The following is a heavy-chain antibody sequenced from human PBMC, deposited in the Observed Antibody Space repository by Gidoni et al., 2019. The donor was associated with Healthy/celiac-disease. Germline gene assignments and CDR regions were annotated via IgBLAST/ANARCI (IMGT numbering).Heavy chain of an antibody. CDR3: ARPIGSYYYFDY. CDR2: IYPGDSDT. CDR1: GYSFTSYC. Sequence: QLVRSGAELKKPGESLRISCKGSGYSFTSYCIGWVRQMPGKGMEWMGIIYPGDSDTRYSPSYEGQVTISADKSISTAYLQWSSLKASDTAMYYCARPIGSYYYFDYWGQGTLVTVSS. D-gene: IGHD1-26*01. J-gene: IGHJ4*02. V-gene: IGHV5-51*03.